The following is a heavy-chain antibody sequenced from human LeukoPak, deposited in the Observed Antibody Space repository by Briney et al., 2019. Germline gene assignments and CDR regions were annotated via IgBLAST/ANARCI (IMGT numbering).Heavy chain of an antibody. CDR2: IYHSGST. D-gene: IGHD6-13*01. CDR3: SRRIIAAAGTPFDY. J-gene: IGHJ4*02. CDR1: GYSISSGYY. Sequence: SETLSLTCAVSGYSISSGYYWGWIRQPPGKGLEWFGSIYHSGSTYYNPSLKSRVTISVDTSKNQFSLKLSSVTAADTAVYYCSRRIIAAAGTPFDYWGQGTLVTVSS. V-gene: IGHV4-38-2*01.